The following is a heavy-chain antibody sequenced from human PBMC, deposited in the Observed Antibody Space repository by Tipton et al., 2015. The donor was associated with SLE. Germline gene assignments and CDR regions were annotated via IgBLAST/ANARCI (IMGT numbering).Heavy chain of an antibody. CDR1: GESLSGHY. CDR3: ARQYDFWPHAFDY. Sequence: TLSLTCTVYGESLSGHYWIWIRQPPGKGLEWIGDINHSGRIDYNPSLKSRVTISVDTSKNQFSLKLVSVSAADTAVYYCARQYDFWPHAFDYWGQGTLVTVSS. J-gene: IGHJ4*02. D-gene: IGHD3-3*01. V-gene: IGHV4-34*01. CDR2: INHSGRI.